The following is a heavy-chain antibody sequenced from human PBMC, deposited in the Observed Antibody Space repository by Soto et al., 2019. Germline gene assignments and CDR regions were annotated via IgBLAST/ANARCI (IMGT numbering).Heavy chain of an antibody. V-gene: IGHV2-5*02. Sequence: GSGPTLVNPTQTLTLTCSVSGFSLNTGGLGVGWIRQPPGKALEWLALIYWDDDKRYNPSLKNRLTITKDTSRNQVVLIMTNMDPVDTATYYCTRSSAARPLTIDYWGQGTLVTVSS. J-gene: IGHJ4*02. D-gene: IGHD6-6*01. CDR1: GFSLNTGGLG. CDR2: IYWDDDK. CDR3: TRSSAARPLTIDY.